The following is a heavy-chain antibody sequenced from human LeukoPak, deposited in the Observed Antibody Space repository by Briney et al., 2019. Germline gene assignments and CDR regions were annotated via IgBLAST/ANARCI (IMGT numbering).Heavy chain of an antibody. CDR1: GFTFSSYS. V-gene: IGHV3-21*01. Sequence: AGGSLRLSCAASGFTFSSYSMNWVRQAPGKGLEWVSSISSSSSYIYYADSVKGRFTISRDNAKNSLYLQMNSLRAEDTAVYYCARAKGGDYYYYYGMDVWGQGTTVTVSS. J-gene: IGHJ6*02. CDR2: ISSSSSYI. D-gene: IGHD2-15*01. CDR3: ARAKGGDYYYYYGMDV.